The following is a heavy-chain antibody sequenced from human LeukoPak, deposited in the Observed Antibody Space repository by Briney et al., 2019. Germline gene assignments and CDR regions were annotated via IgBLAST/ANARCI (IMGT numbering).Heavy chain of an antibody. Sequence: SETLSLTCTVSGGSIWNYYWSWIRQHPGKGLEWIGYIYYSGSTYYNPSLKSRVTISVDTSKNQFSLKLSSVTAADTAVYYCARGCGGDCADAFDIWGQGTMVTVSS. D-gene: IGHD2-21*02. CDR3: ARGCGGDCADAFDI. J-gene: IGHJ3*02. CDR1: GGSIWNYY. V-gene: IGHV4-31*03. CDR2: IYYSGST.